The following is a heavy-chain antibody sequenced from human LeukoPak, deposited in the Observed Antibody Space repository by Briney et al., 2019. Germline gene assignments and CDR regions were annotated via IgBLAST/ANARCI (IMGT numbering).Heavy chain of an antibody. D-gene: IGHD2-15*01. CDR2: IKPNSGGT. Sequence: ASVKVSCKASGYTFTSYDINWVRQAPGQGLEWMGWIKPNSGGTNYAQKFQGRVTMTRDTSISTAYMELTRLRSDDTAVYYCARDLKLIAEFDYWGQGTLVTVSS. CDR1: GYTFTSYD. CDR3: ARDLKLIAEFDY. J-gene: IGHJ4*02. V-gene: IGHV1-2*02.